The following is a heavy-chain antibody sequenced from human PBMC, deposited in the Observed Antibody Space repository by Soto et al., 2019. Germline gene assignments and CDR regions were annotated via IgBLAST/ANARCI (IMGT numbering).Heavy chain of an antibody. J-gene: IGHJ4*02. Sequence: VESLNLSFHCSGYTFSNFLLALVRQLPGKGLEWMGIIYPGDYETRYSPSFHGKVTISADRSIGTAYLQWSSLEASDSAFYFCARSPRSSPYFDYWGQGALVTVSS. CDR3: ARSPRSSPYFDY. V-gene: IGHV5-51*01. CDR1: GYTFSNFL. CDR2: IYPGDYET. D-gene: IGHD6-13*01.